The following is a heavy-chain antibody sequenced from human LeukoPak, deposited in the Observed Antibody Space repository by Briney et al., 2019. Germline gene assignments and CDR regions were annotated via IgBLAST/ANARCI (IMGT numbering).Heavy chain of an antibody. D-gene: IGHD3-10*01. Sequence: PSETLSLTCTVSGGSISSYYWSWIRQPPGKGLEWIGFIYYSGSTNYNPSLKSRVTISVDTSKNQFSLKLSSVTAADTAVYFCARRRAGLTGYCFDYWCQGTLVTVSS. CDR3: ARRRAGLTGYCFDY. J-gene: IGHJ4*02. CDR1: GGSISSYY. V-gene: IGHV4-59*08. CDR2: IYYSGST.